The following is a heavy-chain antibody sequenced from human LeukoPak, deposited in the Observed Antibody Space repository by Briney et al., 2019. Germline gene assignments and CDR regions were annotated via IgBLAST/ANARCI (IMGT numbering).Heavy chain of an antibody. CDR3: AKDMSGTTFA. CDR2: ISSSSSYI. D-gene: IGHD1-1*01. J-gene: IGHJ5*02. V-gene: IGHV3-21*04. Sequence: PGGSLRLSCAASGFTFSSYSMNWVRQAPGKELEWVSFISSSSSYIYYADSVKGRFAISRDNAKNSLYQQMNSLRAEDTALYYCAKDMSGTTFAWGQGTLVTVSS. CDR1: GFTFSSYS.